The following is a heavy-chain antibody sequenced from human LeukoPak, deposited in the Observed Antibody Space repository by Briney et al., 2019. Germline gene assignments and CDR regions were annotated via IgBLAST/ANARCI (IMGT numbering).Heavy chain of an antibody. D-gene: IGHD6-13*01. CDR2: VYYSESI. CDR1: AYSINTDYY. CDR3: ARDRGGSSWSNDAFDI. Sequence: SSETLSLTCTVSAYSINTDYYWGWIRQPPGKGLEWIGSVYYSESIYYNPSLKSRVTISVDTSKNQFSLNLSSVTAADTAIYYCARDRGGSSWSNDAFDIWGQGTTVTVSS. V-gene: IGHV4-38-2*02. J-gene: IGHJ3*02.